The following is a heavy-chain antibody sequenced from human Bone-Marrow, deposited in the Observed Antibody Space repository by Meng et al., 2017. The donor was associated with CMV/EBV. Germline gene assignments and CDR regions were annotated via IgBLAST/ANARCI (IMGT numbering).Heavy chain of an antibody. Sequence: SETLSLTCTVSGGSISIGYYWSWIRQHSGKGLEWIGYIYYNGSTNYNPSLKSRVTISVDTSKNQFSLKLSSVTAADTAVYYCARAGDHAFLEWQPYYYYGMDVWGQGTTVTVSS. V-gene: IGHV4-61*01. D-gene: IGHD3-3*02. CDR3: ARAGDHAFLEWQPYYYYGMDV. J-gene: IGHJ6*02. CDR2: IYYNGST. CDR1: GGSISIGYY.